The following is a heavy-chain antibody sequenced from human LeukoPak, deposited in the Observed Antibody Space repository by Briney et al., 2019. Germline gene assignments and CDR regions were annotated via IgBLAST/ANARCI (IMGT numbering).Heavy chain of an antibody. J-gene: IGHJ5*02. Sequence: SVKVSCKASGGTFSSCAISWVRQAPGQGLERMGRIIPILGIANYAQKFQGRVTITADKSTSTAYMELSSLRSEDTAVYYCARDIEYCSSTSRNWFDPWGQGTLVTVSS. D-gene: IGHD2-2*01. V-gene: IGHV1-69*04. CDR2: IIPILGIA. CDR1: GGTFSSCA. CDR3: ARDIEYCSSTSRNWFDP.